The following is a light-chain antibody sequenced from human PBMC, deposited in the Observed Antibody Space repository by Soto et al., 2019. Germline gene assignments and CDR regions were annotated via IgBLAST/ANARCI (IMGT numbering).Light chain of an antibody. J-gene: IGLJ3*02. V-gene: IGLV2-14*01. CDR2: DVS. Sequence: QSALTQTASVSGSPGQSITISCTGTSSDVGGYNYVSWYQQHPGKAPKLIIYDVSNRPSGVSNRFSGSKSGNTASLTISGLQAEDEADYYCTSYTRSDTGVFGGGTKLTVL. CDR1: SSDVGGYNY. CDR3: TSYTRSDTGV.